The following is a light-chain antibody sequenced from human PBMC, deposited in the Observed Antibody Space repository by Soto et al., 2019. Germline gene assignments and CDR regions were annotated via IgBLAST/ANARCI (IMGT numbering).Light chain of an antibody. CDR3: QQSYEIPYT. CDR2: AAS. CDR1: QTITSD. Sequence: DIQMTHSPSSLSASVGDRVTITCRTSQTITSDLNWYQHKPGRAPKFLIYAASSLQTGVPARFSGSGSGTDFTLTISSLQPEDFATYYCQQSYEIPYTFGQGTKLEIK. J-gene: IGKJ2*01. V-gene: IGKV1-39*01.